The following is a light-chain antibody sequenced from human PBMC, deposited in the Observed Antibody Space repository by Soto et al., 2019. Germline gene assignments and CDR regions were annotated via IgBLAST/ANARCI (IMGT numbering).Light chain of an antibody. CDR2: KAS. J-gene: IGKJ1*01. CDR3: QHYNSYSPWT. CDR1: QTISSW. Sequence: DIQMTQSPSTLSGSVGDRVTITCRASQTISSWLAWYQQKPGKAPKLLIYKASTLKSGVPSRFSGSGSGTEFTLTISSLQPDDFATYYCQHYNSYSPWTFGQGTKV. V-gene: IGKV1-5*03.